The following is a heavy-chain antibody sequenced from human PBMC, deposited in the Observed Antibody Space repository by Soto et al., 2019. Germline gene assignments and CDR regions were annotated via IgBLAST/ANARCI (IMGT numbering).Heavy chain of an antibody. V-gene: IGHV3-23*01. D-gene: IGHD2-21*02. CDR2: IGVSGDST. J-gene: IGHJ4*02. CDR1: GFTFSSYA. Sequence: EVQLLESGGGLVQPGGSRRLSWAASGFTFSSYARGWARRAPGKGLGWVSGIGVSGDSTYYAGSVKGRFTISRDNSKSTPYLQMNSLRAEDTAVYYCAKIFRYGDPEYWGQGALVTVSS. CDR3: AKIFRYGDPEY.